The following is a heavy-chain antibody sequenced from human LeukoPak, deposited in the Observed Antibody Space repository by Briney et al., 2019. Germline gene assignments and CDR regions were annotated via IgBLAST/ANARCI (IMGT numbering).Heavy chain of an antibody. Sequence: GGSLRLSCAASGFTFSRYGMNWVRQAPGKGLEWVSYISSSGGTIYYADSVKGRFTISRYNAKNSLYLQMNSLRDEDTAVYYCARDRSSSAAPSLSYWGQGTLVTVSS. CDR1: GFTFSRYG. D-gene: IGHD6-13*01. J-gene: IGHJ4*02. V-gene: IGHV3-48*02. CDR2: ISSSGGTI. CDR3: ARDRSSSAAPSLSY.